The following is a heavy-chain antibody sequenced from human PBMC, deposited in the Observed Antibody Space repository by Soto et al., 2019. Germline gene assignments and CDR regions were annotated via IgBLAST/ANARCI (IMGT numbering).Heavy chain of an antibody. CDR3: ARGSASANWNYDDY. CDR2: ISYDGSNK. D-gene: IGHD1-1*01. CDR1: GFTFSSYA. V-gene: IGHV3-30-3*01. J-gene: IGHJ4*02. Sequence: PGGSLRLSCAASGFTFSSYAMHWVRQAPGKGLEWVAVISYDGSNKYYADSVKGRFTISRDNSKNTLYLQMNSLRAEDTAVYYCARGSASANWNYDDYCGQGTLVTVS.